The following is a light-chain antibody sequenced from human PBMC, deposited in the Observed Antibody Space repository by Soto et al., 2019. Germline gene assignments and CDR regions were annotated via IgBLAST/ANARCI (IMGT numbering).Light chain of an antibody. CDR3: QHYDNTPPSVT. Sequence: EIVLTQSPDTLSLSPGERATLSCRASQSVSSDYLVWYQQKPGQAPRLLIYGAFRRATGIPDRFGGGGSGTDFILNISRLEPEDFAVYYCQHYDNTPPSVTFGPGTKVDIK. CDR2: GAF. V-gene: IGKV3-20*01. J-gene: IGKJ3*01. CDR1: QSVSSDY.